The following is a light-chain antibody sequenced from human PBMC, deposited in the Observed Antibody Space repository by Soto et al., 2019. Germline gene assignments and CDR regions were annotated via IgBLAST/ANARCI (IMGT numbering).Light chain of an antibody. CDR3: AAWDDSLSGPV. V-gene: IGLV1-47*01. CDR1: SSNIGSNH. Sequence: QSVLTQPPSASGTPGQRVTISCSGSSSNIGSNHVYWYKQLPGTAPKLLIFRNNQRPSGVPDRFSGSKSGTSASLAISGLRSEDEADYSCAAWDDSLSGPVFGGGTKLTVL. CDR2: RNN. J-gene: IGLJ7*01.